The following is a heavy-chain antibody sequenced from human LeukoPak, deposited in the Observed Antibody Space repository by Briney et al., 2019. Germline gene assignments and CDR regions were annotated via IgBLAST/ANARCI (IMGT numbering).Heavy chain of an antibody. Sequence: SETLSLTCAVYGGSFSRYYWSWIRQPRGKGLEWIGEINHSGSTNYNPSLKSRVTISVDTTKNQFSLKLSSVTAADTAVYYCARGRYSSSWAHYYYYGMDVWGQGTTVTVSS. CDR2: INHSGST. J-gene: IGHJ6*02. D-gene: IGHD6-13*01. CDR1: GGSFSRYY. CDR3: ARGRYSSSWAHYYYYGMDV. V-gene: IGHV4-34*01.